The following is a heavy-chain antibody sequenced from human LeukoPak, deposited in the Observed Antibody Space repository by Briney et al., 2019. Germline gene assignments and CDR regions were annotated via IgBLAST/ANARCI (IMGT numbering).Heavy chain of an antibody. Sequence: SETLSLTCTVSGYSISSGYYWGWIRQPPGKGLEWIGSIYHSGSTYYNPSLKSRVTISVDKSKNQFSLKLSSVTAADTAVYYCARGVVVTAIFDYWGQGTLVTVSS. CDR1: GYSISSGYY. V-gene: IGHV4-38-2*02. CDR3: ARGVVVTAIFDY. CDR2: IYHSGST. J-gene: IGHJ4*02. D-gene: IGHD2-21*02.